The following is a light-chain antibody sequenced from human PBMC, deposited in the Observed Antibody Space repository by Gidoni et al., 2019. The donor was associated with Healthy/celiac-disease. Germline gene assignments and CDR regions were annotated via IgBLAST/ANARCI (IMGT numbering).Light chain of an antibody. J-gene: IGKJ4*01. CDR1: QSISSY. CDR2: AAS. Sequence: DIQLTQSPSSLSASVGDRVTITCWARQSISSYLNWYQQKPGKAPKLLIYAASILQSGVPSRFSGSGSGTDFTLTISSLQPEDFANYYCQQSYSTLTFGGGTKVEIK. V-gene: IGKV1-39*01. CDR3: QQSYSTLT.